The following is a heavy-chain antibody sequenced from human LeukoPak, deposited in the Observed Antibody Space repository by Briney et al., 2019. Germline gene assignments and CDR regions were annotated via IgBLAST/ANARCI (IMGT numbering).Heavy chain of an antibody. D-gene: IGHD6-19*01. CDR2: VYSGGST. CDR1: GFTFSSYA. Sequence: GGSLRLSCAASGFTFSSYAMSWVRQAPGKGLEWVSVVYSGGSTYYTDSVKGRFTISRDNSKNTLYLQMNSLRAEDTAMYYCARADSSGWYPVYWGQGTLVTVSS. CDR3: ARADSSGWYPVY. J-gene: IGHJ4*02. V-gene: IGHV3-53*01.